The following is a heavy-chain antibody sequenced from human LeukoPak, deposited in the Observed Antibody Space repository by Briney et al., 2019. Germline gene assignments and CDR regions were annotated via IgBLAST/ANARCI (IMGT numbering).Heavy chain of an antibody. J-gene: IGHJ5*02. V-gene: IGHV3-48*04. D-gene: IGHD2-8*01. CDR2: ISSSSSTI. Sequence: GGSLRLSCAASGFTFSSYSMNWVRQAPGKGLEWVSYISSSSSTIYYADSVKGRFTISRDNAKNSLYLQMNSLRAEDTAVYYCAGVLMVQQNWFDPWGQGTLVTVSS. CDR3: AGVLMVQQNWFDP. CDR1: GFTFSSYS.